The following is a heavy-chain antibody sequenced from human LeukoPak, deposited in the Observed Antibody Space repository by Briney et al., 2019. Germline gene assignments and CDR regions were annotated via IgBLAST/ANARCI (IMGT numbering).Heavy chain of an antibody. CDR1: GGSISSYY. J-gene: IGHJ4*02. CDR2: IYYSGST. Sequence: SETLSLTCTVSGGSISSYYWSWIRQPPGKGLEWIGYIYYSGSTNYNPSLKSRVTISVDTSNNHFSLKLSSVTAADTAVYYCARHMVRGSHYLDYWGPGTLVTVSS. V-gene: IGHV4-59*08. CDR3: ARHMVRGSHYLDY. D-gene: IGHD3-10*01.